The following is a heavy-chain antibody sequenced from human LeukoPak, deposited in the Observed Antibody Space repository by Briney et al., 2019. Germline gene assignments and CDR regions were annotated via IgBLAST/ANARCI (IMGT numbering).Heavy chain of an antibody. V-gene: IGHV4-34*01. D-gene: IGHD5-18*01. CDR3: ARRRQLWLPFDY. Sequence: SETLSLTCAVYGGSFSGYYWNWIRQPPGKGLEWIGEINHSGSTNYNPSLKSRVTISVDTSKNQFSLKLSSVTAADTAVYYCARRRQLWLPFDYWGQGTLVTVSS. CDR1: GGSFSGYY. CDR2: INHSGST. J-gene: IGHJ4*02.